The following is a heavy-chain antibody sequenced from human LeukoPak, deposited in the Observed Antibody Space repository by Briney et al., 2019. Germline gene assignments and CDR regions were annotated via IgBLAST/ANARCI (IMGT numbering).Heavy chain of an antibody. CDR3: AKDRGIVVVGRFDP. D-gene: IGHD2-2*01. V-gene: IGHV3-23*01. CDR1: GFTFSDSA. Sequence: GGSLRLSCAASGFTFSDSAMTWVRQAPGKGLEWVSSISGSGGTAYLADSVKGRFTISRDNSKKTLYLQMNNLRAEDTAFYYCAKDRGIVVVGRFDPWGQGTLVTVSS. J-gene: IGHJ5*02. CDR2: ISGSGGTA.